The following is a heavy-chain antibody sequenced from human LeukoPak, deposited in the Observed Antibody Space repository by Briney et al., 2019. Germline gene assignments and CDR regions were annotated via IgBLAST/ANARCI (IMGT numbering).Heavy chain of an antibody. V-gene: IGHV3-35*01. CDR2: VSWNGSRT. Sequence: GGSLRLSCAASGFTFSNSDMNWVHQAPGKRLEWVSGVSWNGSRTHYADSVKGRFIISRDNSRNTLYLQTNSLRAEDTAVYYCASFRIHYYDSSGYYGYWGQGTLVTVSS. CDR1: GFTFSNSD. J-gene: IGHJ4*02. CDR3: ASFRIHYYDSSGYYGY. D-gene: IGHD3-22*01.